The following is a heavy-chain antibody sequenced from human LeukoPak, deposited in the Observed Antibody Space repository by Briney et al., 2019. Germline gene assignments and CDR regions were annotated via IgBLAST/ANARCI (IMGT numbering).Heavy chain of an antibody. D-gene: IGHD6-6*01. CDR1: GYTFTSYY. Sequence: ASVKVSCKASGYTFTSYYIHWVRQAPGQGLEWMGIINPSGGSTSYAQKFQGRVTMTRDTSTSTVYMELSSLRSEDTAVYYCARERPTIAARSSNWFDPWGQGTLVTVSP. V-gene: IGHV1-46*01. CDR3: ARERPTIAARSSNWFDP. J-gene: IGHJ5*02. CDR2: INPSGGST.